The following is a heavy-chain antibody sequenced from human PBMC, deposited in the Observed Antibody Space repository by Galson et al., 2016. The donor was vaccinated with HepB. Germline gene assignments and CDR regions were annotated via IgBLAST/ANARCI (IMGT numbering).Heavy chain of an antibody. CDR2: IYHSGNT. D-gene: IGHD5-12*01. V-gene: IGHV4-30-2*01. Sequence: TLSLTCGVSGDSISSSGSYSWHWIRQPPGKGLEWIGYIYHSGNTYYNPSLKSRLTISVDKSKNQFSLNLSSVTAADTAVYYCARGAYSGHGLAYWGQGTLVTVSS. CDR1: GDSISSSGSYS. CDR3: ARGAYSGHGLAY. J-gene: IGHJ4*02.